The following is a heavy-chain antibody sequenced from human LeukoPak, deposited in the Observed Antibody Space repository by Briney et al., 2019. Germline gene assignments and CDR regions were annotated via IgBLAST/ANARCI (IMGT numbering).Heavy chain of an antibody. Sequence: GGSLRLSCASSGFSFSSHSMNWVRQAPGKGLEWVSAISRSSTSIKYADSVKGRFTISRDDAKSSVYLEMNSLRADDTAVYYCAKVGTGNQYGSGDFDLWGQGSLVTVS. V-gene: IGHV3-21*06. CDR3: AKVGTGNQYGSGDFDL. CDR1: GFSFSSHS. J-gene: IGHJ4*02. CDR2: ISRSSTSI. D-gene: IGHD3-10*01.